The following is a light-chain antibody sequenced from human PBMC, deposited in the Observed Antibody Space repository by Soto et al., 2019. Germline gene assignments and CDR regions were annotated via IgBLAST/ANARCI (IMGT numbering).Light chain of an antibody. J-gene: IGLJ3*02. V-gene: IGLV4-69*01. CDR2: LNSDGSH. CDR3: QTWSTGIQV. CDR1: SGHSCYA. Sequence: QLVLTQSPSASASLGASVKLTCTLTSGHSCYAIAWHQQQPEKGPRYLMKLNSDGSHTKGDGIPDRFSGSSSGAERYLTISSLQSDDEADYYCQTWSTGIQVFGGGTKLTVL.